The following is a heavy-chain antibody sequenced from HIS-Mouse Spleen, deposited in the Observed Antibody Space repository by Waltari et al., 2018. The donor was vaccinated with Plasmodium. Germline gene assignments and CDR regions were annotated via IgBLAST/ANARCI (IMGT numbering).Heavy chain of an antibody. D-gene: IGHD3-3*01. CDR3: ARVTSSGVYWYFDL. J-gene: IGHJ2*01. CDR2: INHSVST. CDR1: GGSFRGYY. Sequence: QVQLQQWGAGLLKPSETLSLTCAVYGGSFRGYYWSWLRPPPGKGLEWIGEINHSVSTNYNPSLKIRVTISVDPSKNQFALELSAVTAADTAVYYCARVTSSGVYWYFDLWGRGTLVTVSS. V-gene: IGHV4-34*01.